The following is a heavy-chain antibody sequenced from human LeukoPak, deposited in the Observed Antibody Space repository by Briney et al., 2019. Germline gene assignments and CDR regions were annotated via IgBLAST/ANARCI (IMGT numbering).Heavy chain of an antibody. CDR2: IYYSGST. CDR1: GGSIRSYY. CDR3: ARVPCSGGSCYKRNAFDI. V-gene: IGHV4-59*01. Sequence: SETLSLTCIVSGGSIRSYYWSWIRQPPGKGLEWIGYIYYSGSTNYNPSLKSRVTISVDTSKKQFSLKLSSVTAADTAVYYCARVPCSGGSCYKRNAFDIWGQGTMVTVSS. J-gene: IGHJ3*02. D-gene: IGHD2-15*01.